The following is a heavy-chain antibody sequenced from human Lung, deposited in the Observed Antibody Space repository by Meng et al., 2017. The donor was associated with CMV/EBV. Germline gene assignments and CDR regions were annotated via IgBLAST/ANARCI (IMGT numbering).Heavy chain of an antibody. V-gene: IGHV3-43D*03. D-gene: IGHD6-13*01. CDR2: ISWDGGST. CDR1: GFTFDDHA. J-gene: IGHJ6*04. Sequence: GEXXKISCAASGFTFDDHAMHWVRQAPGKGLEWISLISWDGGSTYYADSVKGRFTTSRDNSENSLYLQINSLRVEDTAVYYCAKATVSAAGFPHMDVWGKGTXVTVSS. CDR3: AKATVSAAGFPHMDV.